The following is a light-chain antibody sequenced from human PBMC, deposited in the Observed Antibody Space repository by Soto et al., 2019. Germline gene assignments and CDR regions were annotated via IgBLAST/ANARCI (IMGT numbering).Light chain of an antibody. V-gene: IGKV1-27*01. Sequence: DLPLTPSPSSLSASLGNRFAITCRASQAISNSLAWYQQKPGKPPQLLIYAASTLQSGVPSRFSGSGSGTDFTLTISGLQPEDLATYYCQSYNTARPTFGQGTRLEIK. CDR1: QAISNS. CDR2: AAS. CDR3: QSYNTARPT. J-gene: IGKJ5*01.